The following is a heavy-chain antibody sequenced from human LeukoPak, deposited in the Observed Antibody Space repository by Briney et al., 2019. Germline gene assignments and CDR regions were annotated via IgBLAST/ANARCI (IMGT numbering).Heavy chain of an antibody. CDR1: GFTFSNAW. Sequence: PGGSLRLSCAASGFTFSNAWMSWVRQAPGKGLEWVGRIKSKTDGGTTDYAAPVKGRFTIPRDDSKNTLYLQMNSLNTEDIAVYYCTTVSSSWWESYGYYFDYWGQGTLVTVSS. V-gene: IGHV3-15*01. J-gene: IGHJ4*02. D-gene: IGHD6-13*01. CDR3: TTVSSSWWESYGYYFDY. CDR2: IKSKTDGGTT.